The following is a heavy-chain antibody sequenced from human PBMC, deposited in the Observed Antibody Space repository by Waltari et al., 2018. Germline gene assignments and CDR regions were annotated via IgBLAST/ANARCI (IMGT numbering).Heavy chain of an antibody. CDR2: IFYNGNT. J-gene: IGHJ4*02. Sequence: QVQLQESGPGLVKPSETLSLTCTVSGGSISSYYWGWIRQPPGKGLEYIGPIFYNGNTDYNPALRSRITLSVDLSKNQFSLKVNSVTAADTAVYYCARWYCTSGSCNHLDFWGQGALVTVSS. D-gene: IGHD2-8*01. CDR1: GGSISSYY. V-gene: IGHV4-59*01. CDR3: ARWYCTSGSCNHLDF.